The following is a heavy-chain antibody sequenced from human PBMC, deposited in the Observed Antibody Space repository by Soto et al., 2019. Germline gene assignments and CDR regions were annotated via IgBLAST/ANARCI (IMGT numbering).Heavy chain of an antibody. CDR1: GFTFSSYG. Sequence: QVQLVESGGGVVQPGRSLRLSCAASGFTFSSYGMHWVRQAPGKGLEWVAVISYDGSNKYYADSVKGRFTISRDNSKNTLYRQMNRLRAEDTAVYYCAKGHGYSYGYSDYWGQGTLVTVSS. CDR3: AKGHGYSYGYSDY. CDR2: ISYDGSNK. J-gene: IGHJ4*02. V-gene: IGHV3-30*18. D-gene: IGHD5-18*01.